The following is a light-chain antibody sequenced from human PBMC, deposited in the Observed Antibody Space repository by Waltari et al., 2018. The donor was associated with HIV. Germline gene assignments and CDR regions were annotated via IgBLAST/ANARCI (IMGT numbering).Light chain of an antibody. CDR1: SRAVGYYDS. CDR2: DVD. CDR3: CSYAVEKYL. J-gene: IGLJ1*01. V-gene: IGLV2-23*02. Sequence: QSALTQPASVSGSPGQSVTVSCPGSSRAVGYYDSVSWFQQHPNKAPKLILYDVDTRPSGVSARFSGSRSGNTASLTISGLQPEDEADYYCCSYAVEKYLFGSGTKVTVL.